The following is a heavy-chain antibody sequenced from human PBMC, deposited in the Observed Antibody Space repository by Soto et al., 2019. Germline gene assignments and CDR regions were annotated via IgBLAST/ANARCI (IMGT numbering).Heavy chain of an antibody. CDR1: GFTFSRYS. V-gene: IGHV3-23*01. CDR3: AKGERYFDWLLEY. Sequence: GGSLRLSCVASGFTFSRYSMTWVRQAPGKGLDWVSAISGSGGSTYYADSVKGRFTISRDNSRNTLYLQMNNLRAGDTAVYYCAKGERYFDWLLEYWGQGALVTVSS. CDR2: ISGSGGST. J-gene: IGHJ4*02. D-gene: IGHD3-9*01.